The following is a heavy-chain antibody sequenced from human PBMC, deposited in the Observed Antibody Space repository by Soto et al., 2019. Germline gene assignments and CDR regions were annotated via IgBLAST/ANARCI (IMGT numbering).Heavy chain of an antibody. J-gene: IGHJ4*02. Sequence: GGSLRLSCAASGFNFSGDWMSWVRQAPGRGLEWVPAMNQDGPGKNHVDSVRGRFTISRENTINSLYLQMNGLRVEDMALYYCAGVQFWGQGTLVTVSS. V-gene: IGHV3-7*01. CDR2: MNQDGPGK. CDR3: AGVQF. CDR1: GFNFSGDW.